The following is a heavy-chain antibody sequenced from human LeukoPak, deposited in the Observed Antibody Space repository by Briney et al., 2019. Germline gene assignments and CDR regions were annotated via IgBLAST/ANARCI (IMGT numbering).Heavy chain of an antibody. CDR2: IYTSGST. J-gene: IGHJ5*02. CDR3: ARGGRYRSSWYWFDP. CDR1: GGSISSYY. Sequence: SETLSLTCTVSGGSISSYYWSWIRQPAGKGLEWIGRIYTSGSTNCNPSLKSRVTMSVDTSKNQFSLKLSSVTAADTAVYYCARGGRYRSSWYWFDPWGQGTLVTVSS. V-gene: IGHV4-4*07. D-gene: IGHD6-13*01.